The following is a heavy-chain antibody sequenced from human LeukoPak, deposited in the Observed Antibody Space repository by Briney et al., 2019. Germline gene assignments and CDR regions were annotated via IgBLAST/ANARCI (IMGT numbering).Heavy chain of an antibody. D-gene: IGHD3-22*01. CDR2: INPNSGGT. CDR3: ARVGTMIVAGDAFDI. CDR1: GYTFTGYY. V-gene: IGHV1-2*02. J-gene: IGHJ3*02. Sequence: GASVKVSCKASGYTFTGYYMHWVRQAPGQGLEWMGWINPNSGGTNYAQKFQGRVTMTRDTSVSTAYMELSRLRSDDTAVYYCARVGTMIVAGDAFDIWGQGTMVTVSS.